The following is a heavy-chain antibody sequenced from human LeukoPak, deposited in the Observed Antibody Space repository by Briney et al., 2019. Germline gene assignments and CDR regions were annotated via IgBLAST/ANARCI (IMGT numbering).Heavy chain of an antibody. V-gene: IGHV4-34*01. J-gene: IGHJ4*02. CDR3: ARGRGEVVVVPAAMGTRPTYYFDY. CDR2: INHSGST. CDR1: GGSFGGYY. D-gene: IGHD2-2*01. Sequence: SETLSLTCAVYGGSFGGYYWSRIRQPPGKGLEWIGEINHSGSTNYNPSLKSRVTISVDTSKNQFSLKLSSVTAADTAVYYCARGRGEVVVVPAAMGTRPTYYFDYWGQGTLVTVST.